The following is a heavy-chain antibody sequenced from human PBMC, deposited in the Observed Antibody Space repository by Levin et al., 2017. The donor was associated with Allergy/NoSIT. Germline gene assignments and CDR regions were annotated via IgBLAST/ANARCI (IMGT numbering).Heavy chain of an antibody. V-gene: IGHV4-61*01. J-gene: IGHJ4*02. CDR1: GGSVSSGSYY. CDR2: IYYSGST. CDR3: ARVIAVAGTSDY. Sequence: PSETLSLTCTVSGGSVSSGSYYWSWIRQPPGKGLEWIGYIYYSGSTNYNPSLKSRVTISVDTSKNQFSLKLSSVTAADTAVYYCARVIAVAGTSDYWGQGTLVTVSS. D-gene: IGHD6-19*01.